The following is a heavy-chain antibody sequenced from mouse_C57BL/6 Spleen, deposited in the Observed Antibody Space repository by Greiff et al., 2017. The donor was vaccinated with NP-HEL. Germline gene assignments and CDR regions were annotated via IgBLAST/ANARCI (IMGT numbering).Heavy chain of an antibody. CDR1: GFTFSSYG. V-gene: IGHV5-6*02. Sequence: DVMLVESGGDLVKPGGSLKLSCAASGFTFSSYGMSWVRQTPDKRLEWVATISSGGSYTYYPDSVKGRFTISRDNAKNTLYLQMSSLKSEDTAMYYCARQTTVVASRYFDVWGTGTTVTVSS. CDR3: ARQTTVVASRYFDV. CDR2: ISSGGSYT. D-gene: IGHD1-1*01. J-gene: IGHJ1*03.